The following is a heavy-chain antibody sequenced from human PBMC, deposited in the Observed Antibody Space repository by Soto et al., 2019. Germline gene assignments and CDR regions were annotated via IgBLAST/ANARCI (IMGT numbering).Heavy chain of an antibody. CDR2: ISASAATT. J-gene: IGHJ4*02. Sequence: GGSLRLSCAPSGFTFSSYAMSWFRQAPWKGLEWVSAISASAATTYYADSVKGRFTISRDNSKNTLYVQMNSLRVEDTAIYYCAKLGAYSTSAIDSWGQGALVTVSS. CDR3: AKLGAYSTSAIDS. CDR1: GFTFSSYA. V-gene: IGHV3-23*01. D-gene: IGHD5-18*01.